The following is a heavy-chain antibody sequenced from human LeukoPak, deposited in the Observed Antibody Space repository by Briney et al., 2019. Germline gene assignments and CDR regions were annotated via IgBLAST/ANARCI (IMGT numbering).Heavy chain of an antibody. CDR1: GFTFSSYA. CDR3: ARGDSSGSSPYWYFDL. V-gene: IGHV3-23*01. J-gene: IGHJ2*01. Sequence: GGSLRLSCAASGFTFSSYAMSWVRQAPGKGLEWVSAISGSGGSTYYADSVKGRFTISRDNSKNTLYLQMNSLRAEDTAVYYCARGDSSGSSPYWYFDLWGRGTLVTVSS. CDR2: ISGSGGST. D-gene: IGHD3-22*01.